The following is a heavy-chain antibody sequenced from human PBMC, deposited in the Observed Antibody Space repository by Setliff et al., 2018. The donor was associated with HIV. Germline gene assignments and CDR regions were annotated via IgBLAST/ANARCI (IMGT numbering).Heavy chain of an antibody. CDR1: GYTFTSYG. D-gene: IGHD4-4*01. CDR3: ARDVDYTDAFDI. V-gene: IGHV1-18*01. CDR2: ISAYNGNT. Sequence: ASVKVSCKASGYTFTSYGISWVRQAPGQGLEWMGWISAYNGNTNYAQKLQGRVTMTTDTSTSTAYMEPRSLRSDDTAVYYCARDVDYTDAFDIWGQGTMVTVSS. J-gene: IGHJ3*02.